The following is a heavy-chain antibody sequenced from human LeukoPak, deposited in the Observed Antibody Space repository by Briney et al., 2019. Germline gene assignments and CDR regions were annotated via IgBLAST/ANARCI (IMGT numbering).Heavy chain of an antibody. CDR2: IIEDGSAQ. J-gene: IGHJ4*02. D-gene: IGHD6-19*01. V-gene: IGHV3-7*05. CDR3: ALESRSSGWLDY. Sequence: GGSLRLSCAASGFTFSTYCMSWVGQAPGKGLEWVANIIEDGSAQFYVDSVKGRFTISRDNAKNSLYLQMNSLRAEDTAVYYCALESRSSGWLDYWGQGTLVTVSS. CDR1: GFTFSTYC.